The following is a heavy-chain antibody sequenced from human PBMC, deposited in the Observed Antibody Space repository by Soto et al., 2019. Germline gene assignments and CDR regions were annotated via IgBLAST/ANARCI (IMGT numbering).Heavy chain of an antibody. CDR3: ARGLLADCGGDCSTFYS. CDR1: GFTFSDYY. Sequence: QVQLVESVGGLVKPGGSLRLSCAASGFTFSDYYMSWIRQAPGKGLERVSYISSSGSAIYYADSVKGRFIISRDTAKNSLDLQMSILGAEAAAVYYCARGLLADCGGDCSTFYSWGQGSLVTVSS. CDR2: ISSSGSAI. D-gene: IGHD2-21*02. V-gene: IGHV3-11*01. J-gene: IGHJ4*02.